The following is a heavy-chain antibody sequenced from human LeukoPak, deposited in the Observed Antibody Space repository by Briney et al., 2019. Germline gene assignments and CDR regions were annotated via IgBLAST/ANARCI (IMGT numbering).Heavy chain of an antibody. CDR3: AREERWFGELFTWFDP. J-gene: IGHJ5*02. CDR2: ISSSGSTI. V-gene: IGHV3-48*03. Sequence: PGGSLRLSRAASGFTFSSYEMNWVRQAPGKGLEWVSYISSSGSTIYYADSVKGRFTISRDNAKNSLYLQMNSLRAEDTAVYYCAREERWFGELFTWFDPWGQGTLVTVSS. D-gene: IGHD3-10*01. CDR1: GFTFSSYE.